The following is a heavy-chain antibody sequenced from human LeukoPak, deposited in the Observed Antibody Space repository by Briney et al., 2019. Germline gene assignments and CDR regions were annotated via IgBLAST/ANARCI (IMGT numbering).Heavy chain of an antibody. CDR1: GGSISSYY. Sequence: SETLSLTCTVSGGSISSYYWSWIRQPPGKGLEWIGYIYYSGSTNYNPSLKGRVTISVDTSKNQFSLKLSSVIAADTAVYYCARANTPGIAAAGVTNWFDPWGQGTLVTVSS. V-gene: IGHV4-59*01. J-gene: IGHJ5*02. D-gene: IGHD6-13*01. CDR2: IYYSGST. CDR3: ARANTPGIAAAGVTNWFDP.